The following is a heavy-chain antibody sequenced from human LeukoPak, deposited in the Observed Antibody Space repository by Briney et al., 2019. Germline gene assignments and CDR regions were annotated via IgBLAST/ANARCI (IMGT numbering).Heavy chain of an antibody. D-gene: IGHD3-10*01. V-gene: IGHV3-21*01. Sequence: GGSLRLPCAASGFTFSSYSMNWVRQAPGKGLEWVSSISSSSSYIYYADSVKGRFTISRDNANNSLYLQMNSLRAEDTAVYYCARDLRVTMVRGVPRSPFDYWGQGTLVTVSS. J-gene: IGHJ4*02. CDR2: ISSSSSYI. CDR3: ARDLRVTMVRGVPRSPFDY. CDR1: GFTFSSYS.